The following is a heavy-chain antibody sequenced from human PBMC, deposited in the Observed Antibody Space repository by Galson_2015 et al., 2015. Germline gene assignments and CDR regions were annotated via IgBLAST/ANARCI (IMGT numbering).Heavy chain of an antibody. D-gene: IGHD6-19*01. CDR3: AREPQWLETPDYYYYYGMDV. V-gene: IGHV3-30-3*01. Sequence: SLRLSCAASGFTFSSYAMHWVRQAPGKGLEWVAVISYDGSNKYYADSVKGRFTISRDNSKNTLYLQMNSLRAEDTAVYYCAREPQWLETPDYYYYYGMDVWGQGTTVTVSS. CDR2: ISYDGSNK. J-gene: IGHJ6*02. CDR1: GFTFSSYA.